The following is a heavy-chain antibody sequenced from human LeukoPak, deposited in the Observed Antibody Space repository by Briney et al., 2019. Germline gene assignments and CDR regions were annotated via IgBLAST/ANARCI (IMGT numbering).Heavy chain of an antibody. CDR2: ITSTSSYI. CDR3: ARRITIFGVVSDYYYMDV. D-gene: IGHD3-3*01. CDR1: GFTFTSHG. Sequence: PGGSLRLSCVASGFTFTSHGMNWVRQAPGKGLEWVSSITSTSSYIYYGDSVKGRFTTSRDNAKNSLFLQMNSLRAEDTAVYYCARRITIFGVVSDYYYMDVWGKGTTVTVSS. J-gene: IGHJ6*03. V-gene: IGHV3-21*01.